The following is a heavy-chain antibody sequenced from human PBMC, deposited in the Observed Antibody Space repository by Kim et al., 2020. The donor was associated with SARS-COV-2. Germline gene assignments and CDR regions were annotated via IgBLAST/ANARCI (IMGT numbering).Heavy chain of an antibody. D-gene: IGHD3-10*01. CDR2: K. V-gene: IGHV3-30*02. CDR3: AKDHGAGPIDY. Sequence: KYYAESVEGRFTISRDNSKNTLYLQMSSLRAEDTAVYYCAKDHGAGPIDYWGQGTLVTVSS. J-gene: IGHJ4*02.